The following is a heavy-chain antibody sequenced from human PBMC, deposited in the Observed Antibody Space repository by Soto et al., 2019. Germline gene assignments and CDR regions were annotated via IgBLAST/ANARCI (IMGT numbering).Heavy chain of an antibody. CDR3: TTGSWGSGGVHYYYYYMDV. V-gene: IGHV3-15*01. Sequence: GGSLRLSCAASGFTFSNAWMSWVRQAPGKGLEWVGRIKSKTDGGTTDYAAPVKGRFTISRDDSKNTLYLQMNSLKTEDTAVYYCTTGSWGSGGVHYYYYYMDVWGKGTTVTVSS. CDR2: IKSKTDGGTT. D-gene: IGHD7-27*01. J-gene: IGHJ6*03. CDR1: GFTFSNAW.